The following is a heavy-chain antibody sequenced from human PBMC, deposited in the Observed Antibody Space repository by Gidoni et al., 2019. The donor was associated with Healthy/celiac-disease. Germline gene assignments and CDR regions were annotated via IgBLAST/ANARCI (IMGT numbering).Heavy chain of an antibody. D-gene: IGHD3-3*01. J-gene: IGHJ3*02. V-gene: IGHV4-34*01. CDR2: INNSGST. CDR3: ARGYDFWSGYYI. Sequence: QLQLQQWGAGLLKPSETLSLTCAVYGGSLRGYYWIWNRQPPGRGVEWIGEINNSGSTNYIQSLKSRVTIPVDKSKNQFSLKLSSVTAADTAVYYCARGYDFWSGYYIWGQGTMVTVSS. CDR1: GGSLRGYY.